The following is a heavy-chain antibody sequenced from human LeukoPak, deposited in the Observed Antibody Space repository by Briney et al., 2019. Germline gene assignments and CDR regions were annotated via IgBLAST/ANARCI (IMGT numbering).Heavy chain of an antibody. V-gene: IGHV1-2*05. CDR3: AREGPGDLAY. Sequence: ASVKVSCKASGYTFIGYYMHWVRQAPGQGREWMGRINPNSGAANYAQKFQGRVTLARDTSITTAYMELIMLSSDATGVYYCAREGPGDLAYWGQGTLVTVSS. D-gene: IGHD4-17*01. CDR2: INPNSGAA. CDR1: GYTFIGYY. J-gene: IGHJ4*02.